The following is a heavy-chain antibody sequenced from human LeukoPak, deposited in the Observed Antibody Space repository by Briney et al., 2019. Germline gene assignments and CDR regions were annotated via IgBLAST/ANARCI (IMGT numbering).Heavy chain of an antibody. V-gene: IGHV3-23*01. CDR3: AKARGYGSGSPSIYYFDY. Sequence: GGSLRLSCAASGFTFSSNAMSWVRQAPGKGLEWVSAISGCGGSTYYADSVKGRFTISRDNSKNTLYLQMNSLRAEDTAVYYCAKARGYGSGSPSIYYFDYWGQGTLVTVSS. J-gene: IGHJ4*02. CDR1: GFTFSSNA. CDR2: ISGCGGST. D-gene: IGHD3-10*01.